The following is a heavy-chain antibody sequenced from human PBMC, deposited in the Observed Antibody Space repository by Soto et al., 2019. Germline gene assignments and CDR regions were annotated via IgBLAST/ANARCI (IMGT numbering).Heavy chain of an antibody. J-gene: IGHJ6*02. D-gene: IGHD3-10*01. CDR3: AREIGSGSYYRGPVYYYYYGMDV. CDR1: GGSISNGGYY. V-gene: IGHV4-31*02. Sequence: SETLSLTCTVSGGSISNGGYYWSWIRQHPGKGLEWIGYIYYSGSTYYNPSLKSRVTISLDTSKNQFSLKLSSVTAADTAVYYCAREIGSGSYYRGPVYYYYYGMDVWGQGTTVTVS. CDR2: IYYSGST.